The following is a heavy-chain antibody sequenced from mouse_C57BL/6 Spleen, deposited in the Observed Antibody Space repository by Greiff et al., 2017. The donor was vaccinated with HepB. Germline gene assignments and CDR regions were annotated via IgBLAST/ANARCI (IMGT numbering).Heavy chain of an antibody. D-gene: IGHD6-1*01. CDR1: GYTFTSYW. CDR2: IDPSDSYT. V-gene: IGHV1-50*01. CDR3: ARHNRGYAMDY. J-gene: IGHJ4*01. Sequence: VQLQQSGAELVKPGASVKLSCKASGYTFTSYWMQWVKQRPGQGLEWIGEIDPSDSYTNYNQKFKGKATLTVDTSSSTAYMQLSSLTSEDSAVYYCARHNRGYAMDYWGQGTSVTVSS.